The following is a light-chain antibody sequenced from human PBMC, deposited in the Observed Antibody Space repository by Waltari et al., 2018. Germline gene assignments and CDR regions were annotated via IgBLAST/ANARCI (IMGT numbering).Light chain of an antibody. CDR3: QVWDTSIDVGV. J-gene: IGLJ1*01. CDR1: IVGSES. CDR2: YDN. V-gene: IGLV3-21*04. Sequence: SFVLTQPPSVSVAPGGTAKITCGGSIVGSESVHWYQQKPGQAPVLVIYYDNDRPEGIPERFSGFTSGNTATLTISRVEAGDEADYYCQVWDTSIDVGVFGTGTKVTVL.